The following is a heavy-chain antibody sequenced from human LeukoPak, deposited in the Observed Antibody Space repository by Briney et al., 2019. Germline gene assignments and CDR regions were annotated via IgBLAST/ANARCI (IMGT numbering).Heavy chain of an antibody. D-gene: IGHD6-19*01. CDR1: GFTFSSYS. Sequence: GGSLRLSCAASGFTFSSYSMNWVRQAPGKGLEWVSSISSSSSYIYYADSVKGRFTISRDNAKNSLYLQMNSLRAEDTGVYYCASDSGGGSGWYVDDIWGQGTMVTVSS. J-gene: IGHJ3*02. CDR2: ISSSSSYI. V-gene: IGHV3-21*01. CDR3: ASDSGGGSGWYVDDI.